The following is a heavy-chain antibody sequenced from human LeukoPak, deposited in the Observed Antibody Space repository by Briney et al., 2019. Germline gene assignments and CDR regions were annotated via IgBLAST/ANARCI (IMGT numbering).Heavy chain of an antibody. Sequence: SETLSLTCTVSGGSISSYYWSWIRQPPGKGLEWIGYIYYSGSTNYNPSLKSRVTISVDTSKNQFSLKLSSVTAADTAVYDCARGSGSYSLYSFDYWGQGTLVTLSS. CDR3: ARGSGSYSLYSFDY. CDR2: IYYSGST. J-gene: IGHJ4*02. V-gene: IGHV4-59*01. D-gene: IGHD3-10*01. CDR1: GGSISSYY.